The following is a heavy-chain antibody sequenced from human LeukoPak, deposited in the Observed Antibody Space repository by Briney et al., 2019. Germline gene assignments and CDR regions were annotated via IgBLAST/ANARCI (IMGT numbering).Heavy chain of an antibody. CDR1: GGSISSSSYF. J-gene: IGHJ5*02. D-gene: IGHD3-10*01. Sequence: SETLSLTCAVSGGSISSSSYFWGWIRQPPGKGLEWIGTIYYSGSTYYNPSLKSGVTISVDTSKNQFSLKLSSVTAADTAVYYCARIYGSGSYYNGWFDPWGQGTLVTVSS. CDR2: IYYSGST. V-gene: IGHV4-39*07. CDR3: ARIYGSGSYYNGWFDP.